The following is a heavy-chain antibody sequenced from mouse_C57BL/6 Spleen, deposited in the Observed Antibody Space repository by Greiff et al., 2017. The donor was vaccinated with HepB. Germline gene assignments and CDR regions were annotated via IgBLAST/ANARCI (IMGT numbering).Heavy chain of an antibody. Sequence: QVHVKQPGAELVKPGASVKLSCKASGYTFTSYWMHWVKQRPGRGLEWIGRIDPNSGGTKYNEKFKSKATLTVDKPSSTAYMQLSSLTSEDSAVYYCARRIYYDYDGGFAYWGQGTLVTGSA. J-gene: IGHJ3*01. CDR1: GYTFTSYW. CDR3: ARRIYYDYDGGFAY. V-gene: IGHV1-72*01. D-gene: IGHD2-4*01. CDR2: IDPNSGGT.